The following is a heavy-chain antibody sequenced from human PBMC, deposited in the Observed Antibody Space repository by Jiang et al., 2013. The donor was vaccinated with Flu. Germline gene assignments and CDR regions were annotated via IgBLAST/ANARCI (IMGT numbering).Heavy chain of an antibody. Sequence: GQGLEWMGWMNPNSGNTGYAQKVPGQSHHDQEHSISTAYMELSSLRSEDTAVYYCARGSSWNQWGQGTLVTVSS. V-gene: IGHV1-8*01. D-gene: IGHD6-13*01. J-gene: IGHJ4*02. CDR3: ARGSSWNQ. CDR2: MNPNSGNT.